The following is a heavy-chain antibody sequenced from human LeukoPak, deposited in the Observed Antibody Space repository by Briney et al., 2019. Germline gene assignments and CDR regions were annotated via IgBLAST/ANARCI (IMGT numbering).Heavy chain of an antibody. D-gene: IGHD7-27*01. J-gene: IGHJ4*02. CDR1: GGSFSGYY. Sequence: SETLSLTCAVYGGSFSGYYWSWIRQPPGKGLEWIGEINHSGSTNYNPSLKSRVTISVDTSKNQFSLKLSSVTAADTAVYYYARGGTPTSHSLTAIDYWGQGTLVTVSS. CDR3: ARGGTPTSHSLTAIDY. V-gene: IGHV4-34*01. CDR2: INHSGST.